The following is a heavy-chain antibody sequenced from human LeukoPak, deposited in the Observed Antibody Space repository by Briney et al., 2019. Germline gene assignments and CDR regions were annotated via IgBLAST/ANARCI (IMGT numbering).Heavy chain of an antibody. CDR1: GDSISTSNYY. CDR3: AKSNGYGLIDI. D-gene: IGHD3-10*01. J-gene: IGHJ3*02. CDR2: YSGST. Sequence: KPSETLSLTCTVSGDSISTSNYYWGWIRQPPGKGLEWIGNYSGSTYYGPSLKSRLTISLDTSRNQFSLKLNSVTAADTAVYYCAKSNGYGLIDIWGQGTMVTVSS. V-gene: IGHV4-39*07.